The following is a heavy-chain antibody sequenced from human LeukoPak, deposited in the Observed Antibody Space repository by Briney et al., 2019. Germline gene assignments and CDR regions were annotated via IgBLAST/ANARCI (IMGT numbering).Heavy chain of an antibody. CDR2: ISYHGDIT. D-gene: IGHD3-10*01. CDR1: GFTFSSYA. Sequence: PGGSLRLSCAASGFTFSSYAMHWVRQAPGKGLEWVALISYHGDITYYADSVKGRFTLSRDNSKTTLFLQLNSLRAEDTAVYYCARDSTYYYDSGSSGPHYFDFWGQGTLVTVPS. V-gene: IGHV3-30*01. J-gene: IGHJ4*02. CDR3: ARDSTYYYDSGSSGPHYFDF.